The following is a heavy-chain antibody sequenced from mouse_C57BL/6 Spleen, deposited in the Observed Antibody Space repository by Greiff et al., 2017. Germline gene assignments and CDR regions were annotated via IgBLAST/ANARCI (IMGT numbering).Heavy chain of an antibody. D-gene: IGHD1-1*01. Sequence: LQESGAELVRPGTSVKVSCKASGYAFTNYLIEWVKQRPGQGLEWIGVINPGSGGTNYNEKFKGKATLTADKSSSTAYMQLSSLTSEDSAVYFCARGYYGSSFDYWGQGTTLTVSS. J-gene: IGHJ2*01. CDR3: ARGYYGSSFDY. CDR1: GYAFTNYL. V-gene: IGHV1-54*01. CDR2: INPGSGGT.